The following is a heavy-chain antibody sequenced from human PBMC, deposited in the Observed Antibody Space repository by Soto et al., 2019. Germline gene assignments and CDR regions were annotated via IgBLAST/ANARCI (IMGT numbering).Heavy chain of an antibody. CDR3: ARIGVVESRSLDY. J-gene: IGHJ4*02. CDR1: GFTFSSHE. D-gene: IGHD3-16*01. V-gene: IGHV3-48*03. Sequence: GSLRLSCVASGFTFSSHEMNWVRQAPGKGLEWVSYISSSGGTKFYADSVKGRFTISRDNAEETLNLQMNSLRAEDTAVYYCARIGVVESRSLDYWGQGTRVTVSS. CDR2: ISSSGGTK.